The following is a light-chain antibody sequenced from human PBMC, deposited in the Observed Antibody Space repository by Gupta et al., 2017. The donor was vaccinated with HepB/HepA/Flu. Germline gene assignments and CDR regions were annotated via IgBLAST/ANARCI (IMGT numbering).Light chain of an antibody. Sequence: EIVLTQSPGTLSLSPGERATLSCRASQSVSSSYLAWYQQKPGQAPRLLIYGASSRATGIPDRFSGSGSGTDFTLTIIRLEPEDFAVYYCQQYGSSPLTFGGGTKVRSN. CDR1: QSVSSSY. CDR3: QQYGSSPLT. J-gene: IGKJ4*01. V-gene: IGKV3-20*01. CDR2: GAS.